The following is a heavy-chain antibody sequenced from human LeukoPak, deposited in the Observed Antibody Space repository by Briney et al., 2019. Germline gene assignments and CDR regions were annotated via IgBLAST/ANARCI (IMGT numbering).Heavy chain of an antibody. CDR1: GGSISSGDYY. CDR3: AREGTIVGVTVFDF. CDR2: IQYSGST. J-gene: IGHJ4*02. V-gene: IGHV4-61*08. D-gene: IGHD1-26*01. Sequence: SETRSFPCTVSGGSISSGDYYWIWIRQPPGKGLEWIGYIQYSGSTNYNPSLTSRVTMSVDASKNQFSLKLSSVTAADTAVYYCAREGTIVGVTVFDFWGQGNLFTVSS.